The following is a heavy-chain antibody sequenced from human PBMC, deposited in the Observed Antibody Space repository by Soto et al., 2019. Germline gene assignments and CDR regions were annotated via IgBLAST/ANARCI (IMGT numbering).Heavy chain of an antibody. Sequence: EVQLVESGGGLVQPGGSLRLSCAASGFTFSSYAMHWVRQAPGKGLEYVSAISSNGGVTYYAISVKGRFIISRDNSKNTLFLQMGSLRVEDMAVYYCARGMEAPYWYFDLWGRGTLVTVSS. J-gene: IGHJ2*01. CDR3: ARGMEAPYWYFDL. CDR1: GFTFSSYA. CDR2: ISSNGGVT. V-gene: IGHV3-64*01. D-gene: IGHD1-1*01.